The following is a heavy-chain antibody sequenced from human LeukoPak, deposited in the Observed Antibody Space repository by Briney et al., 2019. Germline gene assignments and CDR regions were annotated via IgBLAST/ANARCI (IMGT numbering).Heavy chain of an antibody. J-gene: IGHJ4*02. CDR3: ARSGIAARTGIGY. V-gene: IGHV3-48*03. CDR2: ISSSSSII. Sequence: GVSLTLSCAVSGFTLSSYEINWVRQAPGEGLEWVSYISSSSSIIYYAEYVKGRFTISRDNAKNSLYMEMNSLRAEDTAVYYCARSGIAARTGIGYWGQGTLVTVSS. D-gene: IGHD6-6*01. CDR1: GFTLSSYE.